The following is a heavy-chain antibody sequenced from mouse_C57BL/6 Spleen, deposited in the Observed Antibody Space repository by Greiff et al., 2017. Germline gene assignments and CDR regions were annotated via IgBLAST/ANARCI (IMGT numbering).Heavy chain of an antibody. Sequence: VQLQQPGAELVKPGASVKLSCKASGYTFTSYWMQWVKQRPGQGLEWIGEIDPSDSYTNYNQKFKGKATLTVDTSSSTAYMQLSSLTSEDSAVYYCARVTTVVSYWGQGTLVTVSA. V-gene: IGHV1-50*01. CDR1: GYTFTSYW. CDR3: ARVTTVVSY. D-gene: IGHD1-1*01. CDR2: IDPSDSYT. J-gene: IGHJ3*01.